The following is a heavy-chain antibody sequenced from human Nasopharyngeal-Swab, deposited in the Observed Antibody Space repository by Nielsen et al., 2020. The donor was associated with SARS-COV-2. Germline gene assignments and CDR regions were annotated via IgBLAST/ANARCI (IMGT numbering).Heavy chain of an antibody. CDR2: IKQDGSEK. V-gene: IGHV3-7*01. CDR1: GFTFSSYW. J-gene: IGHJ6*02. CDR3: ARDGTAAGGDYYYYYGMDV. Sequence: LSLTCAASGFTFSSYWMSWVRQAPGKGLEGVANIKQDGSEKYYVDSVKGRFTISRDNAKNSLYLQMNSLRAEDTAVYYCARDGTAAGGDYYYYYGMDVWGQGTTVTVSS. D-gene: IGHD6-13*01.